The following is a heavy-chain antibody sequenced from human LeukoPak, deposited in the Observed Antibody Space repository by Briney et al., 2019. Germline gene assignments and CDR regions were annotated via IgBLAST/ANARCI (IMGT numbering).Heavy chain of an antibody. CDR3: ARGYCSSTSCYAGDWFDP. J-gene: IGHJ5*02. V-gene: IGHV1-2*02. CDR1: GYTFTGYY. D-gene: IGHD2-2*01. Sequence: ASVKVSCKASGYTFTGYYMHWVRQAPGQGLEWMGWINPNSGGTNYAQKFQGRVTMTRDTSISTAYMELSSLRSDDTAVYYCARGYCSSTSCYAGDWFDPWGQGTLVTVSS. CDR2: INPNSGGT.